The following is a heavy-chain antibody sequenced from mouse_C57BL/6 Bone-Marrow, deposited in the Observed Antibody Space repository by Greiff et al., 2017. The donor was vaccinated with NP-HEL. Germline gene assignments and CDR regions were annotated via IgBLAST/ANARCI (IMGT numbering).Heavy chain of an antibody. CDR2: ISNLAYSI. V-gene: IGHV5-15*01. Sequence: EVKLMESGGGLVQPGGSLKLSCAASGFTFSDYGMAWVRQAPRQGPEWVAFISNLAYSIYYADTVTGRFTISRENAKNTLYLEMSSLRSEDTAMYYCARDYYGRAMDYWGQGTSVTVSS. CDR3: ARDYYGRAMDY. J-gene: IGHJ4*01. CDR1: GFTFSDYG. D-gene: IGHD1-2*01.